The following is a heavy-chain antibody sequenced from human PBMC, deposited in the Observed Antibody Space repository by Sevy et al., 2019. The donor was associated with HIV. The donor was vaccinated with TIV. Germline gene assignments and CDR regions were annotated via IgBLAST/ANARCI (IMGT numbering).Heavy chain of an antibody. Sequence: SETLSLTCTVSGGSISSYYWSWIRQPAGKGLEWIGRINTSGSTNYNVPLKSRVTMSVDTSKNQFSLKVSSVTAADTAVYYCVRDQGPGSPFDYWGQGTLVTVSS. V-gene: IGHV4-4*07. CDR1: GGSISSYY. J-gene: IGHJ4*02. CDR2: INTSGST. CDR3: VRDQGPGSPFDY.